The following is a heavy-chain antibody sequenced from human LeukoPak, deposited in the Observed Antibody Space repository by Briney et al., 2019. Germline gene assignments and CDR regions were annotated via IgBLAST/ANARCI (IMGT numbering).Heavy chain of an antibody. Sequence: LAGRSLRLSCAASGFTFSSYGMHWVRQAPGKGLEWVAVISYDGSNKYYADSVKGRFTISRDNSKNTLYLQMNSLRAEDTAVYYCAKDRSIAAAYYFDYWGQGTLVTVFS. J-gene: IGHJ4*02. CDR3: AKDRSIAAAYYFDY. D-gene: IGHD6-25*01. V-gene: IGHV3-30*18. CDR2: ISYDGSNK. CDR1: GFTFSSYG.